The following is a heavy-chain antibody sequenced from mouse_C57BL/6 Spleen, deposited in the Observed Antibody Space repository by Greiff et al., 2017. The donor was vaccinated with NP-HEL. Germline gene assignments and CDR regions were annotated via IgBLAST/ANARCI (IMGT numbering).Heavy chain of an antibody. J-gene: IGHJ2*01. CDR1: GYTFTDYE. Sequence: VQLQESGAELVRPGASVTLSCKASGYTFTDYEMHWVQQTPVHGLEWIGAIDPETGGTAYTQKFKGKAILTADKSYSTAYMELRSLTSEDSAVYYCTRGEISTVVSFDYWGQGTTLTVSS. D-gene: IGHD1-1*01. V-gene: IGHV1-15*01. CDR2: IDPETGGT. CDR3: TRGEISTVVSFDY.